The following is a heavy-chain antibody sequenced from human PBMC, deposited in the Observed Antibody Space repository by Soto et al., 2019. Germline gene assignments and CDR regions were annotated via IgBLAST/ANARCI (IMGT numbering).Heavy chain of an antibody. CDR3: VTLPTGIATAGSQDI. J-gene: IGHJ4*02. CDR2: MNPNSGNT. D-gene: IGHD6-13*01. V-gene: IGHV1-8*01. Sequence: QVQLVQSGAEVKKPGASVKVSCKASGYTFTNYDINWVRQATGQGLEWMGWMNPNSGNTGYAQKFQGRVTMTRNTSISTAYMELSSLRSEDTAVYFCVTLPTGIATAGSQDIWGQGTLVTVSS. CDR1: GYTFTNYD.